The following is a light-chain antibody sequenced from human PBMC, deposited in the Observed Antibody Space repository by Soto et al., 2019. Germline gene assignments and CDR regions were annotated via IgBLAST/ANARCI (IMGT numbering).Light chain of an antibody. Sequence: VLTHFPGTLSMSQVERSTLSXXASQSLHSNFVVWDQQKPGQAPRXLIARTSRRATGSPDRFSGRGSVTDFTLTSSRLDPEAFAVYSCHQSEISPLTFGPGTKVEIK. CDR2: RTS. V-gene: IGKV3-20*01. J-gene: IGKJ3*01. CDR3: HQSEISPLT. CDR1: QSLHSNF.